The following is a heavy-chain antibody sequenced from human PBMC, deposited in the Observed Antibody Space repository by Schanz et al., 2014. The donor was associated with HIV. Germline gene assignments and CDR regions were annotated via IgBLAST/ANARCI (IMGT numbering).Heavy chain of an antibody. CDR3: AREPDVVVSQNHYYYYGMDV. CDR1: GFTFSTYA. D-gene: IGHD2-21*01. J-gene: IGHJ6*02. Sequence: EVQLVESGGGVVQPGRSLRLSCAASGFTFSTYAMSWVRQAPGKGLEWVSAISGSSITYSADSVKGRFTISRDNSKNTLYLHMNNLRAEDTAVYYCAREPDVVVSQNHYYYYGMDVWGQGTTVTVSS. V-gene: IGHV3-23*04. CDR2: ISGSSIT.